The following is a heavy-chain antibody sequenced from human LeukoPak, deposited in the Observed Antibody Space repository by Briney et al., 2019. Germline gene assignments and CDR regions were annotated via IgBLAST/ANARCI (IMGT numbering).Heavy chain of an antibody. D-gene: IGHD3-10*01. J-gene: IGHJ4*02. Sequence: ASVKVSCKASGYTFTTYYIHWVRQAPGQGLEWMGWINPNSGDTNYAQKFQGRVTMTRDTSISTAYMELGRLRSDDTAVYYCARECVLDKSTMIRGVIGTLWGQGTLVTVSS. V-gene: IGHV1-2*02. CDR3: ARECVLDKSTMIRGVIGTL. CDR2: INPNSGDT. CDR1: GYTFTTYY.